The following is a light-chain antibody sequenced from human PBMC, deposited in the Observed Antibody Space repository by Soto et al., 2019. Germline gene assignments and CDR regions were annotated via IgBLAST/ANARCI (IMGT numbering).Light chain of an antibody. Sequence: QSALTQPASVSGSPGQSITISCTGTSSDVGGYNYVSWYQQHPGKAPKLMIYDVSNRPSGVSNRFSGSKSGNTASLTISGLQAEDEADYYCSSYTNSSILHLVFGGGTKLTVL. CDR2: DVS. V-gene: IGLV2-14*01. CDR1: SSDVGGYNY. J-gene: IGLJ2*01. CDR3: SSYTNSSILHLV.